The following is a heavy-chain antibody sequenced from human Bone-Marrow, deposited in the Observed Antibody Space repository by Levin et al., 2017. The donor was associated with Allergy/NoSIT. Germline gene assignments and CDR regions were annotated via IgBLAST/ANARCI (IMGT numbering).Heavy chain of an antibody. D-gene: IGHD2-21*02. Sequence: SQTLSLTCTVSGGSISTSFWHWIRQPPGKGLEWIGYIHDSGSTKYNPSLTSRVTISLDTSTNQFSLKLSSLTATDTAVYYCAGGWAPAGDSDASFNYWGQGTLVTVSS. V-gene: IGHV4-59*03. CDR2: IHDSGST. CDR3: AGGWAPAGDSDASFNY. J-gene: IGHJ4*02. CDR1: GGSISTSF.